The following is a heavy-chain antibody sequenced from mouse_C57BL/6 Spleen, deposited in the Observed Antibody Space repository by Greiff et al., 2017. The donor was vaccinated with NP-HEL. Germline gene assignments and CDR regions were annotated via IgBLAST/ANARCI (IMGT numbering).Heavy chain of an antibody. D-gene: IGHD2-5*01. J-gene: IGHJ2*01. Sequence: QVQLQQPGAELVKPGASVKLSCKASGYTFTSYWMQWVKQRPGQGLEWIGEIDPSDSYTNYNQKFKGKATLTVDTSSSTAYMQLSSLTSEDSAVYYCARRYSNYVEYFDYWGQGTTLTVSS. CDR2: IDPSDSYT. CDR3: ARRYSNYVEYFDY. CDR1: GYTFTSYW. V-gene: IGHV1-50*01.